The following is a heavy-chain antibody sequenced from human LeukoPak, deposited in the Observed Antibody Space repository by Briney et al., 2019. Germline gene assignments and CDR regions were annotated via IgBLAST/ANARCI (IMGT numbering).Heavy chain of an antibody. CDR2: ISSSSSTI. Sequence: GGPLRLSCAASGFTFSSYSMNWVRQAPGKGLEWVSYISSSSSTIYYADSVKGRFTISRDNSKNTLYLQMNSLRAEDTAVYYCARDTYSSGWYMSLAYYYYGMDVWGQGTTVTVSS. J-gene: IGHJ6*02. D-gene: IGHD6-19*01. CDR1: GFTFSSYS. V-gene: IGHV3-48*01. CDR3: ARDTYSSGWYMSLAYYYYGMDV.